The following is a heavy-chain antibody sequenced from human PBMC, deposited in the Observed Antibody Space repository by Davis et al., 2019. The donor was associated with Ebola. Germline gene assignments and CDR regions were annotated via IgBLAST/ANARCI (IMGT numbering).Heavy chain of an antibody. Sequence: GESLKISCAASGFTFSSYGMHWVRQAPGKGLEWVAVIWYDGSNKYYADSVKGRFTISRDNSKNTLYLQMNSLRAEDTAVYYCARDSLYYDFWSGFDPWGQGTLVTVSS. J-gene: IGHJ5*02. CDR2: IWYDGSNK. CDR1: GFTFSSYG. V-gene: IGHV3-33*08. D-gene: IGHD3-3*01. CDR3: ARDSLYYDFWSGFDP.